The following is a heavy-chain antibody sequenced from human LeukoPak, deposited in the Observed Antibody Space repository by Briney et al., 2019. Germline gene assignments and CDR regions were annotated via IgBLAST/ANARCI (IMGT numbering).Heavy chain of an antibody. D-gene: IGHD2-2*01. Sequence: GESLKISFKGSGXSFTTYWIAWVRQMPGKGLEWMGIIYPGDSDTRYSPSFQGQVTISADKSISTAYLQWSSLKASDTAMYYCARRRYCSSTSCYEGAFDIWGQGTMVTVSS. V-gene: IGHV5-51*01. CDR3: ARRRYCSSTSCYEGAFDI. J-gene: IGHJ3*02. CDR2: IYPGDSDT. CDR1: GXSFTTYW.